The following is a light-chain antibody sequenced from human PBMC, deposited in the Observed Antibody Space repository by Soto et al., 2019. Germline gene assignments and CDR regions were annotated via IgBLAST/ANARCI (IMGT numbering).Light chain of an antibody. CDR2: TAT. J-gene: IGKJ3*01. Sequence: DIQVTQSPSSLSASVGDRVTITCRTSHNIATYLYWYQHRPGKAPNLLIYTATSLQSGVPSRFSGSGTVTDVTLTISALQPEDFTSYFCQQTYATPFTFGRGTTV. CDR3: QQTYATPFT. CDR1: HNIATY. V-gene: IGKV1-39*01.